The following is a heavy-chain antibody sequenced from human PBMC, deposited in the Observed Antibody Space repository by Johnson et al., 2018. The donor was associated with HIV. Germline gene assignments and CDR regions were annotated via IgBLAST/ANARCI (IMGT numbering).Heavy chain of an antibody. Sequence: LVESGGSLRLSCAASGFTFSSYWMSWVRQAPGKGLEWVANIKQDGSEKYYADSVKGRFTISRDNSENTLYLQMNSLKAEDTAVYYCASLSDDAFDFWGQGTMVIVSS. CDR2: IKQDGSEK. CDR1: GFTFSSYW. CDR3: ASLSDDAFDF. J-gene: IGHJ3*01. V-gene: IGHV3-7*01.